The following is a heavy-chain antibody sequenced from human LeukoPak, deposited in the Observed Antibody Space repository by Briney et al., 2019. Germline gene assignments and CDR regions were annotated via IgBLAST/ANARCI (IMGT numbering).Heavy chain of an antibody. D-gene: IGHD6-6*01. J-gene: IGHJ4*02. CDR2: INSDGSST. V-gene: IGHV3-74*01. CDR3: ARGYGSSRGWY. Sequence: GGSLRLSCAASGFTFSSYWMHGVRQAPGKGLVWVSRINSDGSSTSYADSVKGRFTISRDNAKNTLYLQMNSLRAEDTAVYYCARGYGSSRGWYWGQGTLVTVSS. CDR1: GFTFSSYW.